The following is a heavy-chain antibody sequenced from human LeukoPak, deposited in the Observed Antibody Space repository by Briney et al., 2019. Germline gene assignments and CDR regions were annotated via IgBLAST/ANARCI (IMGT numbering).Heavy chain of an antibody. CDR3: ALYCSSTSCYLYYGMDV. D-gene: IGHD2-2*01. J-gene: IGHJ6*02. V-gene: IGHV4-61*01. Sequence: SETLSLTCTVSGASVSGASYWTWLRQPPGKGVEWIAHIYNGANTNYNPSLKSRVTISVDTSKNQFSLKLSSVTAADTAVYYCALYCSSTSCYLYYGMDVWGQGTTVTVSS. CDR1: GASVSGASY. CDR2: IYNGANT.